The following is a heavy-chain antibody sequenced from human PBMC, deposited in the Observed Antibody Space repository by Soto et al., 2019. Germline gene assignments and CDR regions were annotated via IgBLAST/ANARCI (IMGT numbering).Heavy chain of an antibody. Sequence: GEPLKISCKGSGYSFTSYWIGWVRQMPGKGLEWMGIIYPGDSDTRYSPSFQGQVTISADKSISTAYLQWSSLKASDTAMYYCARRGQLRYYYYGMDVWGQGTTVTVSS. D-gene: IGHD5-18*01. CDR2: IYPGDSDT. J-gene: IGHJ6*02. CDR3: ARRGQLRYYYYGMDV. CDR1: GYSFTSYW. V-gene: IGHV5-51*01.